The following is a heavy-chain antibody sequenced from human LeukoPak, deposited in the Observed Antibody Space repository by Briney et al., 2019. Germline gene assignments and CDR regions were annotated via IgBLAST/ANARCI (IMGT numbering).Heavy chain of an antibody. Sequence: PGGSLRLSCAVSAFTFSSYGMHWVRQAPGKGLEWVAVIWYDGSVEYYADSVKGRFTISRDNSKNTLYLHMNSLRAEDTAVFYCSRTAAGTSFDYWGQGTLVTVSS. V-gene: IGHV3-33*01. CDR3: SRTAAGTSFDY. J-gene: IGHJ4*02. D-gene: IGHD6-13*01. CDR2: IWYDGSVE. CDR1: AFTFSSYG.